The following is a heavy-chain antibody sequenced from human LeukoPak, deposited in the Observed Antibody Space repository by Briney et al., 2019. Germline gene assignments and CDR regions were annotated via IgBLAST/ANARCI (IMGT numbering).Heavy chain of an antibody. D-gene: IGHD3-10*01. CDR3: ARVLLWFGELFEGDNWFDP. Sequence: ASVKVSCKASGYTFTSYGISWVRQAPGQGLEWMGWISAYNGNTNYAQKLHGRVTMTTDTSTSTAYMELRSLRSDDTAVYYCARVLLWFGELFEGDNWFDPWGQGTLVTVSS. CDR1: GYTFTSYG. CDR2: ISAYNGNT. J-gene: IGHJ5*02. V-gene: IGHV1-18*01.